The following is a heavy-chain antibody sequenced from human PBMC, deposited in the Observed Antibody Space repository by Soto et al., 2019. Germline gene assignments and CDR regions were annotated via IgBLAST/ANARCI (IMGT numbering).Heavy chain of an antibody. CDR2: IYYSGST. J-gene: IGHJ6*02. Sequence: SETLSLTCTVSGGSISSSSYYWGWIRQPPGKGLEWIGSIYYSGSTYYNPSLKSRVTISVDTSKNQFSLKLSSVTAADTAVYYCALREMATAHYYYGMDVWGQGTTVTVSS. V-gene: IGHV4-39*01. CDR1: GGSISSSSYY. CDR3: ALREMATAHYYYGMDV. D-gene: IGHD5-18*01.